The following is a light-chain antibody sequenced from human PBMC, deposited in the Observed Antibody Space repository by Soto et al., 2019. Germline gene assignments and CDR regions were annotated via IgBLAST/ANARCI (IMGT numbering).Light chain of an antibody. CDR1: SSDVGGYNY. J-gene: IGLJ3*02. CDR2: EVS. V-gene: IGLV2-14*01. CDR3: SSYTSSSTLEV. Sequence: QSALTQPASVSGSPGQSITISCTGTSSDVGGYNYVSWYQQHPGKAPKVMIYEVSNRPSGVSNRFSGSKSGNTASLTISGLQAEDEADYNCSSYTSSSTLEVFGGGTKVTVL.